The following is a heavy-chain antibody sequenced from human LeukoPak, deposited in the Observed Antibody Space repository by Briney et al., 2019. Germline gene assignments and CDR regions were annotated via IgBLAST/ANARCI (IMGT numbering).Heavy chain of an antibody. D-gene: IGHD2-2*01. J-gene: IGHJ4*02. V-gene: IGHV3-23*01. CDR2: MSGSGGST. Sequence: GASLRLPCAASGFTFSSYAMSWVRQAPGKGLEWVSAMSGSGGSTYYADSVKGRFTISRDNSKNTLYLQMNSLRAEDTAVYYCAKDLDCSSTSCYPDYWGQGTLVTVSS. CDR1: GFTFSSYA. CDR3: AKDLDCSSTSCYPDY.